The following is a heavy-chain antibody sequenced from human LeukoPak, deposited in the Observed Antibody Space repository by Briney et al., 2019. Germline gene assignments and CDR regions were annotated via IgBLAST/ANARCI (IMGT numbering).Heavy chain of an antibody. CDR2: INPSGGST. CDR3: AKAPGSDYTLFDY. J-gene: IGHJ4*02. Sequence: GASVKVSCKASGYTFTSYYMHWVRQAPGQGLEWMGIINPSGGSTSYAQEFQGRVTMTRDTSTSTVYMELSSLRSEDTALYYCAKAPGSDYTLFDYWGQGTLVTVSS. V-gene: IGHV1-46*01. D-gene: IGHD4-11*01. CDR1: GYTFTSYY.